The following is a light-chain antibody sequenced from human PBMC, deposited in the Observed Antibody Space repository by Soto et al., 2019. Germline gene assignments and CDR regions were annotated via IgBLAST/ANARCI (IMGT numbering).Light chain of an antibody. CDR2: AAS. J-gene: IGKJ4*01. V-gene: IGKV1-9*01. Sequence: IPFAQSPSSLSASVCDRVTIPCPASQGINTFLAWYQQKPVKAPKLLIYAASTLQSGVPSRFSGSGSGTEFTLTISSLQPDDFATYYCQQYHNYSPLTFGGGTKVDI. CDR1: QGINTF. CDR3: QQYHNYSPLT.